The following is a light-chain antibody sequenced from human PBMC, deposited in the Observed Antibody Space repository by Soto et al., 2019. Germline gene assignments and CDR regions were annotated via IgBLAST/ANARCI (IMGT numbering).Light chain of an antibody. CDR2: KAS. Sequence: DIQMTQSPPSLSASVGDRFTITCRASQSISSWLAWYQQKPGKAPKLLIYKASSLESGVPSRFSGSGSGTEFTLTISSLQPDDFATYYCQHYNSYSEAFGQGTKVDI. CDR3: QHYNSYSEA. V-gene: IGKV1-5*03. CDR1: QSISSW. J-gene: IGKJ1*01.